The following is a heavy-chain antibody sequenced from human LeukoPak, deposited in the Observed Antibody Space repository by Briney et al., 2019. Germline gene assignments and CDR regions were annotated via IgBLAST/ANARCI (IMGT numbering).Heavy chain of an antibody. V-gene: IGHV1-2*04. CDR1: GYTFTGYY. D-gene: IGHD3-10*01. J-gene: IGHJ3*02. CDR2: INPNSGGT. CDR3: ARDATWGSGSNGAFDI. Sequence: ASVKVSCKASGYTFTGYYMHWVRQAPGQGLEWMGWINPNSGGTNYVQKFQGWVTMARDTSISTAYMELSRLRSDDTAVYYCARDATWGSGSNGAFDIWGQGTMVTVSS.